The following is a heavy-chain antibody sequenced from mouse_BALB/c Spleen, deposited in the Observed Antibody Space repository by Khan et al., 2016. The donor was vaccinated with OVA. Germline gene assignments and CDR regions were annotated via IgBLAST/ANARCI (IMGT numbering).Heavy chain of an antibody. J-gene: IGHJ3*01. CDR1: GYTFTNYG. D-gene: IGHD2-10*02. CDR3: ARSEYPRSFYY. Sequence: QIQLVQSGPELMKPGETVKISCKASGYTFTNYGMDWVKQAPGKGLKWMGWINTYTGEPTYADDFKGRFAFSLETSASTAYLQINNLKNDDTATYFCARSEYPRSFYYWGQGTLVTVSA. V-gene: IGHV9-3-1*01. CDR2: INTYTGEP.